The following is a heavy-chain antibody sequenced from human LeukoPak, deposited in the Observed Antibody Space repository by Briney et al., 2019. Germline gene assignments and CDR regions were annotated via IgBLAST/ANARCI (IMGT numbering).Heavy chain of an antibody. Sequence: SETLSLTCTVSGGSVSSGSYYWSWIRQPPGKGLEWIGYIYYSGSTNYNPSLKSRVTISVDTSKNQFSLKLSSVTAADTAVYYCARDSTYYDFWRGLNGMDVWGQGTTVTVSS. CDR3: ARDSTYYDFWRGLNGMDV. CDR1: GGSVSSGSYY. D-gene: IGHD3-3*01. CDR2: IYYSGST. V-gene: IGHV4-61*01. J-gene: IGHJ6*02.